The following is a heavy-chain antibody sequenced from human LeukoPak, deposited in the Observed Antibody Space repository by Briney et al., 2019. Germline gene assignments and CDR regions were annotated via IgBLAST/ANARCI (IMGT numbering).Heavy chain of an antibody. Sequence: GSLRLSCAASGFTFSSYAMSWVRQAPGKGLEWVSAISGSGGSTYYADSVKGRFTISRDNSKNTLYLQMNSLRAEDTAVYYCAKTLQLWPTGDYWGQGTLVTVSS. CDR2: ISGSGGST. CDR1: GFTFSSYA. J-gene: IGHJ4*02. CDR3: AKTLQLWPTGDY. V-gene: IGHV3-23*01. D-gene: IGHD5-18*01.